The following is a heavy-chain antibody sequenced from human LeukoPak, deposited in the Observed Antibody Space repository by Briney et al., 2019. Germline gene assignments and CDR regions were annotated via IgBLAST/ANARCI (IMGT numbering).Heavy chain of an antibody. J-gene: IGHJ4*02. CDR2: IYSGGST. CDR3: AKSHYDSSGYYQDFDY. D-gene: IGHD3-22*01. CDR1: GFTVSSNY. V-gene: IGHV3-66*01. Sequence: GGSLRLSCAASGFTVSSNYMSWVRQAPGKGLEWVSVIYSGGSTYYADSVKGRFTISRDNSKNTLYLQMNSLRAEDTAVYYCAKSHYDSSGYYQDFDYWGQGALVTVSS.